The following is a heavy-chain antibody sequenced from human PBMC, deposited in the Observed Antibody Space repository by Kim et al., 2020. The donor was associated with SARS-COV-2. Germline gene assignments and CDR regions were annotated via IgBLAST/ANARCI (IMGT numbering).Heavy chain of an antibody. CDR2: INPNSGGT. Sequence: ASVKVSCKASGYTFTGYYMHWVRQAPGQGLEWMGWINPNSGGTNYAQKFQGRVTMTRDTSISTAYMELSRLRSDDTAVYYCARDNEDYDSSGPGYWGQGTLVTVSS. V-gene: IGHV1-2*02. D-gene: IGHD3-22*01. CDR3: ARDNEDYDSSGPGY. J-gene: IGHJ4*02. CDR1: GYTFTGYY.